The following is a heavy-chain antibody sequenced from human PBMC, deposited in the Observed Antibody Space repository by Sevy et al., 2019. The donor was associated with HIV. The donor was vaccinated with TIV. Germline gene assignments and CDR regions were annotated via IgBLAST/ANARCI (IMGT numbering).Heavy chain of an antibody. CDR3: ARISRVLRFLEWLSRTGWFDP. J-gene: IGHJ5*02. CDR1: GGSFSCYY. CDR2: INHSGST. D-gene: IGHD3-3*01. V-gene: IGHV4-34*01. Sequence: SETLSLTCAVYGGSFSCYYWSWIRQPPGKGLEWIGEINHSGSTNYNPSLKSRVTISVDTSKNQFSLKLSSVTAADTAVYYCARISRVLRFLEWLSRTGWFDPWGQGTLVTVSS.